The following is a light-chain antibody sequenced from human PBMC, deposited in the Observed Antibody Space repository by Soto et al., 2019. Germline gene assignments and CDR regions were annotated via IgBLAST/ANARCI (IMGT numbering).Light chain of an antibody. CDR2: KAS. V-gene: IGKV1-5*03. Sequence: DIQITQSPSTLSAFVGDRVTITCRASQNINNWLAWYQQKPGKAPKLLIYKASSLESGVPSRFSGSGSGTEFTLTISSLQPDDFATYYCQHYNSYSQTFGQGTKVDI. CDR3: QHYNSYSQT. J-gene: IGKJ1*01. CDR1: QNINNW.